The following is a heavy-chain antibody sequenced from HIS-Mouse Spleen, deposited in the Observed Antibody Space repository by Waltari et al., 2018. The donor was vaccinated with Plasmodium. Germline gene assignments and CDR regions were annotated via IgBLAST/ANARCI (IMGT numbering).Heavy chain of an antibody. V-gene: IGHV4-34*01. D-gene: IGHD3-22*01. CDR1: GGSFSGYY. J-gene: IGHJ4*02. CDR3: ARRHYDSSGYYFDY. Sequence: QVQLQQWGAGLLKPSETLSLTCAVYGGSFSGYYWSWIRQPPGKGLEWIGEINHSGSTNYNPSLKSRVTISVDTSKNQFSLKLSAVTAADTAVYYCARRHYDSSGYYFDYWGQGTLVTVSS. CDR2: INHSGST.